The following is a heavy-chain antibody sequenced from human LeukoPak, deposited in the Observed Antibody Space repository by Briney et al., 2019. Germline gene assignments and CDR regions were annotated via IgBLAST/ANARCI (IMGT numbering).Heavy chain of an antibody. Sequence: SETLSLTCTVSAGPISTFYWTWIRQPAGKGLEWIGRINYSGSTNYNPSLRGRVSMSVDRPKNQFSLTLNSVTAADTAVYYCAREGGDPRWLDPWGQGTLVTVSS. D-gene: IGHD6-25*01. J-gene: IGHJ5*02. CDR1: AGPISTFY. CDR3: AREGGDPRWLDP. V-gene: IGHV4-4*07. CDR2: INYSGST.